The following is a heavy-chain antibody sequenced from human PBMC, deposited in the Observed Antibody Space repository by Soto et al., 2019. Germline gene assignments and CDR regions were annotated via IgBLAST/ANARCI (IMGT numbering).Heavy chain of an antibody. Sequence: EVQLVESGGGLVQPGRSLRLSCAASGFTFDDYAMHWVRQAPGKGLEWVSGINWNSGSIGYADSVKGRFTISRDNAKNSLYLQMNSLRDEDTALYYCASLTYYYDSSGSPHAFDIWGQGTMVTVSS. V-gene: IGHV3-9*01. CDR1: GFTFDDYA. J-gene: IGHJ3*02. D-gene: IGHD3-22*01. CDR3: ASLTYYYDSSGSPHAFDI. CDR2: INWNSGSI.